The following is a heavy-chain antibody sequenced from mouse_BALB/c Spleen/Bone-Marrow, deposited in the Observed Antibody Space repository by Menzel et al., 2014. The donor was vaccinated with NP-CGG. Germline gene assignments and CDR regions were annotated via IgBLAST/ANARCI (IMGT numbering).Heavy chain of an antibody. CDR2: INSNGGTT. CDR3: ARGLYYVAYGPGFAY. V-gene: IGHV5-6-3*01. CDR1: GFTFSNYG. J-gene: IGHJ3*01. Sequence: EVKLMESGGGLVQPGGSLKLSCAASGFTFSNYGMSWVRQTPDKRLDLVATINSNGGTTYYPDSVKGRFTISRDNAKNTLYLQMSSLKPEDTAMYFCARGLYYVAYGPGFAYWGQGTLVTVSA. D-gene: IGHD2-13*01.